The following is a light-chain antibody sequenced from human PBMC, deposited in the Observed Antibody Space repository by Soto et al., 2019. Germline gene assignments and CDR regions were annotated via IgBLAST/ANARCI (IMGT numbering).Light chain of an antibody. CDR3: QHYNSYSEA. CDR1: QGISSW. J-gene: IGKJ1*01. V-gene: IGKV1D-16*01. CDR2: AAS. Sequence: DIQMSQSPSSVSASVGDRFTITCRASQGISSWLAWYQQKPGKAPKLLIYAASSLQSGVPSRFSGSGSGTEFTLTISSLQPDDFATYYCQHYNSYSEAFGQGTKVDIK.